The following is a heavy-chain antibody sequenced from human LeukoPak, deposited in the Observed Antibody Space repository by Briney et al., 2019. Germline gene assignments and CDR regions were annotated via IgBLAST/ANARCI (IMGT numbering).Heavy chain of an antibody. CDR3: AREFQLSGPSRLYAFDI. J-gene: IGHJ3*02. CDR1: GGSISSGGYY. CDR2: IYYSGST. V-gene: IGHV4-31*03. Sequence: SETLSLTCTVSGGSISSGGYYWSWIRQHPGKGLEWIGYIYYSGSTYYNPSLKSRVTISVDTSKNQFSLKLSSVTAADTAVYYCAREFQLSGPSRLYAFDIWGQGTMVTVSS. D-gene: IGHD2/OR15-2a*01.